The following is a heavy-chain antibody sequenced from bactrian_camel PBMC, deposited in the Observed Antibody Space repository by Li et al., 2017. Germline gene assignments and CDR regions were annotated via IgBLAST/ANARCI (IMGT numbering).Heavy chain of an antibody. CDR1: RFTYGSYC. Sequence: QVQLVESGGGSVQVGGSLRLSCAASRFTYGSYCLSWFRQAPGKEHKGVAAIDSDGTTYAESVKGRFTISKDIAENTLYLQMNSLKPEDTAMYYCAANALYLVDRWYSQDEYKYWGQGTQVTVS. CDR2: IDSDGT. V-gene: IGHV3S26*01. J-gene: IGHJ4*01. CDR3: AANALYLVDRWYSQDEYKY. D-gene: IGHD6*01.